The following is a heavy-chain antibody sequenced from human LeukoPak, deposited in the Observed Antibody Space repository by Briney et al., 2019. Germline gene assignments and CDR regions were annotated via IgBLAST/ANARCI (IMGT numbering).Heavy chain of an antibody. CDR2: ISSSGSTI. CDR1: GFTFSSYE. V-gene: IGHV3-48*03. CDR3: ARSGGNSFLYYYYYYMDV. D-gene: IGHD4-23*01. J-gene: IGHJ6*03. Sequence: GGSLRLSCAASGFTFSSYEMNWVRQAPGKGLEWVSYISSSGSTIYYADSVKGRFTISRDNAKNSLYLQMNSLRAEDTAVYYCARSGGNSFLYYYYYYMDVWGKGTTVTISS.